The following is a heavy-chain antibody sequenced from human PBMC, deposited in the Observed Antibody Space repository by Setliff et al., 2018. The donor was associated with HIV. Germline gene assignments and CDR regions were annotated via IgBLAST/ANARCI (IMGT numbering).Heavy chain of an antibody. CDR1: GGSITGYY. D-gene: IGHD2-21*01. V-gene: IGHV4-59*01. J-gene: IGHJ4*02. CDR2: IFYSGTT. CDR3: ARDNALIRAPFEY. Sequence: PSETLSLTCTVSGGSITGYYWSWVRQPPGKGLEWIGYIFYSGTTNYSPSFRGRVTISIDSSKSQFSLRLNSVSAADTAIYYCARDNALIRAPFEYWGQGALVTVSS.